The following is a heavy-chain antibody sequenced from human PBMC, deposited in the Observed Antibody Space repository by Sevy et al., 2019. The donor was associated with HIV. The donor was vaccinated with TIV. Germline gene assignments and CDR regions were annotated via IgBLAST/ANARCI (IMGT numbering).Heavy chain of an antibody. V-gene: IGHV4-59*13. CDR1: GGSITNYY. CDR2: IHSSGNT. D-gene: IGHD6-13*01. Sequence: SETLSLTCTVSGGSITNYYWGWIRQPPGMRLEWIGYIHSSGNTNSNPSLKSRVTITVDTSKNQFSLNLNSVTAADTAVYYCARYMGSGTSFHYWGQGTLVTVSS. CDR3: ARYMGSGTSFHY. J-gene: IGHJ4*02.